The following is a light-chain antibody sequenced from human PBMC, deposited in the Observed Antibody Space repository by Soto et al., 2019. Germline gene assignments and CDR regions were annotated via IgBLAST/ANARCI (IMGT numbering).Light chain of an antibody. CDR1: QSVSSY. J-gene: IGKJ1*01. V-gene: IGKV3-11*01. CDR3: QPHRNWPVT. Sequence: EIVLTQSPAILSLSPGERATLSCRASQSVSSYFAWYQQKPGQAPKLLIYDASNRTTGVPARFSGSGSGTDFTLTISSLEPEDFAVYYCQPHRNWPVTFGQGTKVEIK. CDR2: DAS.